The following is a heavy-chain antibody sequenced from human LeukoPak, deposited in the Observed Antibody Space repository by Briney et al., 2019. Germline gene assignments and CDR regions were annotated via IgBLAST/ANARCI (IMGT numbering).Heavy chain of an antibody. CDR2: IIPILGKA. V-gene: IGHV1-69*02. D-gene: IGHD1-26*01. CDR3: AGLGGGELLI. J-gene: IGHJ3*02. CDR1: GGTFSSYT. Sequence: APVKVSCKASGGTFSSYTISWVRQAPGQGLEWMGRIIPILGKANYAQKFQGRVTITADKSTSTAYMELSSLRSEDTAVYYCAGLGGGELLIWGQGTMVTVSS.